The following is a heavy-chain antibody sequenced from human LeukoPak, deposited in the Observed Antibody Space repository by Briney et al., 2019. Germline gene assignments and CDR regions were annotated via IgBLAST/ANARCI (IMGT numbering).Heavy chain of an antibody. CDR3: ARVGTTAVTTDFDY. CDR2: IYYSGST. J-gene: IGHJ4*02. V-gene: IGHV4-59*01. Sequence: SETLSLTCTASGGSISSYYWSWIRQPPGKGLEWIGYIYYSGSTNYNPSLKSRVTISVDTSKNQFSLKLSSVTAADTAVYYCARVGTTAVTTDFDYWGQGTLVTVSS. CDR1: GGSISSYY. D-gene: IGHD4-23*01.